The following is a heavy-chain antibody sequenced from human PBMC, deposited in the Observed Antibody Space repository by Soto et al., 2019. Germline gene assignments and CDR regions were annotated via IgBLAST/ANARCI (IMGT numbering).Heavy chain of an antibody. D-gene: IGHD2-15*01. J-gene: IGHJ6*02. CDR3: TRDQYSGDV. V-gene: IGHV3-48*01. CDR2: ISSSSSTI. CDR1: GFTFSNYS. Sequence: GGSLRLSCAASGFTFSNYSMNWVRQAPGKGLEWVSYISSSSSTIYYADSVKGRLTISRDNAKYSLYLQMHSLRVEAMDAYYCTRDQYSGDVWGHGTTVTVSS.